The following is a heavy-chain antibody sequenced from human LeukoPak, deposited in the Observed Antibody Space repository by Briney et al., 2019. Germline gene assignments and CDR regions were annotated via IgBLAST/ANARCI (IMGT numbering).Heavy chain of an antibody. CDR2: INPNSGDT. V-gene: IGHV1-2*02. CDR1: GYTFTAYY. D-gene: IGHD2-21*01. CDR3: ARVRDWHYFDY. Sequence: ASVKVSCKASGYTFTAYYMHWVRQASGQGLEWMGWINPNSGDTNYAQKFQGRVTMTRDTSISTVYMELSSLRSDDTAVYYCARVRDWHYFDYWGQGTLVTVSS. J-gene: IGHJ4*02.